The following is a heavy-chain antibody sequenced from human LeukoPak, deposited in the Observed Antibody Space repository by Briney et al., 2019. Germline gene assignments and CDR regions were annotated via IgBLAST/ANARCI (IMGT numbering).Heavy chain of an antibody. CDR1: GGSISSGDYN. V-gene: IGHV4-30-4*01. J-gene: IGHJ4*02. CDR2: IYYSGST. Sequence: SETLSLTCTVSGGSISSGDYNWSWIRQPPGKGLEWIGYIYYSGSTYYNPSLKSRVTISVDTSKNQFSLKLSSVTAADTAVYYCARDLASYFDYWGQGTLVTVPS. D-gene: IGHD3-16*01. CDR3: ARDLASYFDY.